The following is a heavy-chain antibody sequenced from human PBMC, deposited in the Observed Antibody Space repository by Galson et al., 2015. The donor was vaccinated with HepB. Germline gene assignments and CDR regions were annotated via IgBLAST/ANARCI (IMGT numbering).Heavy chain of an antibody. J-gene: IGHJ3*01. CDR2: IIPMFGTT. Sequence: SVKVSCKASGGTFGNSAINWVRQAPGQGLEWMGGIIPMFGTTNYAQKFQGRVTFTADKSTDTAYLELNSLTSEDTAMFYCARGRYFTVSTLGFAFHVWGQGTLVTVSS. CDR1: GGTFGNSA. V-gene: IGHV1-69*06. CDR3: ARGRYFTVSTLGFAFHV. D-gene: IGHD4-23*01.